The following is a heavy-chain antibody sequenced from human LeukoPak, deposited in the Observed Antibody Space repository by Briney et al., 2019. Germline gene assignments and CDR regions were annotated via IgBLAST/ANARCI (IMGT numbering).Heavy chain of an antibody. V-gene: IGHV3-21*01. J-gene: IGHJ4*02. D-gene: IGHD5-12*01. Sequence: GGSLRLSCAASGFTFSIYSMNWVRQAPGKGPEWVSAIDSSSRSIYYADSVKGRFTVSRDDAKNSLYLQMNSLRAEDTAVYYCAREGVGGYTEAFDYWGQGTLVTVSS. CDR1: GFTFSIYS. CDR2: IDSSSRSI. CDR3: AREGVGGYTEAFDY.